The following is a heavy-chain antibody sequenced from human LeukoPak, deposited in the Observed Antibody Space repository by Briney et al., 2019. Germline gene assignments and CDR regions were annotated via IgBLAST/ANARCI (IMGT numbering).Heavy chain of an antibody. Sequence: SVKVSCKASGGTVTTYTLTWVRQAPGQGLEWMGGLIPIFGTPNYAQKFQGRVTITADESTSTAYMELSSLRSEDTAVYYCARSPSGSYPFDYWGQGTLVTVSS. D-gene: IGHD1-26*01. CDR1: GGTVTTYT. CDR2: LIPIFGTP. V-gene: IGHV1-69*13. CDR3: ARSPSGSYPFDY. J-gene: IGHJ4*02.